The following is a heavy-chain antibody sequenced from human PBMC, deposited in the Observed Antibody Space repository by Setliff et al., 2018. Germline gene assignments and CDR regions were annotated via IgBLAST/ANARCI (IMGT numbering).Heavy chain of an antibody. CDR3: ARMAYFEQTNWFDP. CDR1: GYTFTSYD. J-gene: IGHJ5*02. V-gene: IGHV1-8*02. CDR2: MNPNSGNT. D-gene: IGHD3-9*01. Sequence: ASVKVSCKASGYTFTSYDINWVRQATGRGLEWMGWMNPNSGNTGYAQKFQGRVTMTRNTSISTAYMELSSLRSEDTAVYYCARMAYFEQTNWFDPWGQGTLVTVSS.